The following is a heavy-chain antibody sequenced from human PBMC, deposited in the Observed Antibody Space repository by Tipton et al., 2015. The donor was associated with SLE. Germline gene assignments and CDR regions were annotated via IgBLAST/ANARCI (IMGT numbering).Heavy chain of an antibody. D-gene: IGHD4-17*01. CDR1: GASIRGYY. CDR3: ARTYGHDGFDF. J-gene: IGHJ3*01. V-gene: IGHV4-59*01. CDR2: IDYTGST. Sequence: TLSLTCTVSGASIRGYYWSWIRQPPGKGLEWIGYIDYTGSTNNNPSLKSRVTISVDTSKNQSSLKLSSVTAADTAVYYCARTYGHDGFDFWGQGTMVTVSS.